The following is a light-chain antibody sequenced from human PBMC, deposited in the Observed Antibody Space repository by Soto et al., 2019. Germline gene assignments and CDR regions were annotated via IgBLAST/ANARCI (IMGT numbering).Light chain of an antibody. CDR3: QQYNSYPLT. J-gene: IGKJ4*01. CDR1: KSISSW. CDR2: KAS. Sequence: DIQMTHSPSTLSESVGDRVPITCRASKSISSWLAWYQQKPGKAPNLLIYKASSLESGVPSRFSGSGSGTEFTLTISSLQPDDFATYYCQQYNSYPLTFGGGTKVEIK. V-gene: IGKV1-5*03.